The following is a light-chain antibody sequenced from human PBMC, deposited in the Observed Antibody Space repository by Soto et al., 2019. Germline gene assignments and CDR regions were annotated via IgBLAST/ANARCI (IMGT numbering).Light chain of an antibody. J-gene: IGLJ3*02. CDR3: SSYAGSNNWV. CDR2: EVS. Sequence: QSVLTQPPPASGSPGQSVTISCTGTSSDVGDYNYVSWYQQHPGKAPKLMIYEVSKRPSGVPDRFSGSKSGNTASLTVSGLQAEDEAGYYCSSYAGSNNWVFGGGTKLTVL. CDR1: SSDVGDYNY. V-gene: IGLV2-8*01.